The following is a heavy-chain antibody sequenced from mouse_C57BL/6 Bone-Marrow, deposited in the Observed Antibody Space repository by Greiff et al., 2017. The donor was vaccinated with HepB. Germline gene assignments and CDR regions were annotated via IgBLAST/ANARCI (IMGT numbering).Heavy chain of an antibody. CDR3: ARKDTTPFDY. CDR2: INPSTGGT. J-gene: IGHJ2*01. Sequence: VQLQQSGPELVKPGASVKISCKASGYSFTGYYMNWVKQSPEKSLEWIGEINPSTGGTTYNQKFKAKATLTVDKSSSTAYMQLKSLTSEDSAVYYCARKDTTPFDYWGQGTTLTVSS. CDR1: GYSFTGYY. D-gene: IGHD1-1*01. V-gene: IGHV1-42*01.